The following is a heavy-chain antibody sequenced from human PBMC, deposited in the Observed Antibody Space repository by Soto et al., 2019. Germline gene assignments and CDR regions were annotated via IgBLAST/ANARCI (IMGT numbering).Heavy chain of an antibody. D-gene: IGHD3-3*01. CDR2: INPSSGTI. J-gene: IGHJ4*02. CDR1: GYTFTRHY. V-gene: IGHV1-46*03. CDR3: TRGLERYYFDY. Sequence: QVQLVQSGAEVKKPGASAKVSCKASGYTFTRHYMHWVRQAPGQGLEWMGIINPSSGTISHAQKFRGRVTMTRDTSTSTVYMEVSSLRSEDTAVYYCTRGLERYYFDYWGQGTLVTVSS.